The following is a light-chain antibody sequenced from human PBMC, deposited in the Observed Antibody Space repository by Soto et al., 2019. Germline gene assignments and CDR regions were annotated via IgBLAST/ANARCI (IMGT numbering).Light chain of an antibody. CDR1: QTIIHW. CDR2: KAS. CDR3: QQYNSYSRT. J-gene: IGKJ1*01. Sequence: IQRTQSPSTRSASVGDRVTVTRRASQTIIHWLAWYQQKPGKAPKLLIYKASSLESGVSSRFSGSGSGTEFTLTLRRLQPDDFATYYCQQYNSYSRTFGQGTQVDNK. V-gene: IGKV1-5*03.